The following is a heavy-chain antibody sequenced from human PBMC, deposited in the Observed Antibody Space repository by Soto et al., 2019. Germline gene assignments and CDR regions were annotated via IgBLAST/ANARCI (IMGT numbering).Heavy chain of an antibody. CDR2: ISSSSSYI. CDR3: ARERPSQHELGYCSSSSCYADY. Sequence: GGSLRLSCAASGFTFSSYAMHWVRQAPGKGLEWVSSISSSSSYIYYADSVKGRFTISRDNAKNSLYLQMNSLRAEDTAVYYCARERPSQHELGYCSSSSCYADYWGQGTLVTVSS. CDR1: GFTFSSYA. D-gene: IGHD2-2*01. J-gene: IGHJ4*02. V-gene: IGHV3-21*01.